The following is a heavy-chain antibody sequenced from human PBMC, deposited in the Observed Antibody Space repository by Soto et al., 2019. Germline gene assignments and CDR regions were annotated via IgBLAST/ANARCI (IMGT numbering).Heavy chain of an antibody. CDR2: IKSKTDGGTT. V-gene: IGHV3-15*01. Sequence: EVQLVESGGGLVQPGGSLRLSCAASGFTFSNAWMSWVRQAPGKGLEWVGRIKSKTDGGTTDYAAPVKGRFTISRDDSKNTLYLQMNSLKTEDTAVYYCTTDLEWLLITYYMDVWGKGTTVTVSS. CDR3: TTDLEWLLITYYMDV. J-gene: IGHJ6*03. D-gene: IGHD3-3*01. CDR1: GFTFSNAW.